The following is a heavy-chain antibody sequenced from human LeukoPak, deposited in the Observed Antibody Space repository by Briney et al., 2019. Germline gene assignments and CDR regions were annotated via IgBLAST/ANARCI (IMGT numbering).Heavy chain of an antibody. D-gene: IGHD4-17*01. Sequence: GGSLRLSCAASGFTFSSYGMHWVRQAPGKGLEWVAFIRYDGSNKYYADSVKGRFTISRDNSKNTLYLQMNSLRAEDTAVYYCAKGFGYGDYVLDYWGQGTLVTVSS. CDR1: GFTFSSYG. CDR2: IRYDGSNK. V-gene: IGHV3-30*02. CDR3: AKGFGYGDYVLDY. J-gene: IGHJ4*02.